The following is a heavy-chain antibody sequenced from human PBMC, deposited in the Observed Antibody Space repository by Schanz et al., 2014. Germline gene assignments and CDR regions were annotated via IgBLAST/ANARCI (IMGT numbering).Heavy chain of an antibody. CDR1: GFTVSSNY. Sequence: EVQLEVSGGGVVQPGGSLRLSCAASGFTVSSNYMSWVRQAPGKGLEWLGRVRNRRNSDIIEYAASVEGRFTISRDESKNSVYLQMNSLQTDDTAVYYCFSMHYGNSVYWGQGTLVTVSS. CDR3: FSMHYGNSVY. CDR2: VRNRRNSDII. V-gene: IGHV3-72*01. D-gene: IGHD1-7*01. J-gene: IGHJ4*02.